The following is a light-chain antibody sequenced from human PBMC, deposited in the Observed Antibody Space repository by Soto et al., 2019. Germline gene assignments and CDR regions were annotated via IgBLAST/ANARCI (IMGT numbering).Light chain of an antibody. CDR2: DAS. V-gene: IGKV1-33*01. Sequence: DIQMTQSPSSLSASVGDRVTITCQASQDINTYLNWYQQKPGKAPKLLIYDASKLETGVPSRFSGGGSGTDSTLTVTSLQPEDIATYFCQHYDNLLLTFGGGTKVEL. J-gene: IGKJ4*01. CDR1: QDINTY. CDR3: QHYDNLLLT.